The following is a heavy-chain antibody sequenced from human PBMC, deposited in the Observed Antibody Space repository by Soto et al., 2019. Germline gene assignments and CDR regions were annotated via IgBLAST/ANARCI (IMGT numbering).Heavy chain of an antibody. CDR2: IIPILGIA. D-gene: IGHD6-6*01. Sequence: QVQLVQSGAEVKKPGSSVKVSCKASGGTFSSYTISWVRQAPGQGLEWMRRIIPILGIANYAQKFQGRVTITADKSTSTAYMELSSLRSEDTAVYYCARDIKGSSSSDFDYWGQGTLVTVSS. CDR3: ARDIKGSSSSDFDY. V-gene: IGHV1-69*08. CDR1: GGTFSSYT. J-gene: IGHJ4*02.